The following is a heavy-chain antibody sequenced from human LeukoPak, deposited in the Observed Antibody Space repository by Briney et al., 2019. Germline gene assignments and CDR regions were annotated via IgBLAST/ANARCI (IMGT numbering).Heavy chain of an antibody. CDR3: ARDPVLRNFWYFDL. D-gene: IGHD5-12*01. V-gene: IGHV4-4*07. CDR1: GGSISSYY. CDR2: IYTSGST. J-gene: IGHJ2*01. Sequence: SETLSLTCTVSGGSISSYYWSWIRQPAGKGLEWTGRIYTSGSTNYNPSLKSRVTMSVDTSKNQFSLKLSSVTAADAAVYYCARDPVLRNFWYFDLWGRGTLVTVSS.